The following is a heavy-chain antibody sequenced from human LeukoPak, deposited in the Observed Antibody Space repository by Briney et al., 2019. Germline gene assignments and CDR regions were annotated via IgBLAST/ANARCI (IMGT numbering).Heavy chain of an antibody. CDR1: GGTFSSYA. CDR2: IIPIFGTA. Sequence: SVKVSCKASGGTFSSYAISWVRQAPGQGLEWMGRIIPIFGTANYAQKFPGRVTITTDESTSTAYIELSSLRSEDTAVYYCARSLYGSGSYEWLYWGQGTLVTVSS. V-gene: IGHV1-69*05. CDR3: ARSLYGSGSYEWLY. J-gene: IGHJ4*02. D-gene: IGHD3-10*01.